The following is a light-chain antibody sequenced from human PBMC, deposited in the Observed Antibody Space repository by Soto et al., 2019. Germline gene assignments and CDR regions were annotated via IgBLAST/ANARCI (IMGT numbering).Light chain of an antibody. CDR1: QDIGTW. Sequence: DIQMTQSPSTLSASVGDRVTITCRASQDIGTWLAWYQQKPEKAPKVLIYRASHLESGVPSRFSASGSGTEFSLTINSLQADDFAPYYCQQYHIYSWTFGQGTKVEIK. CDR2: RAS. CDR3: QQYHIYSWT. V-gene: IGKV1-5*03. J-gene: IGKJ1*01.